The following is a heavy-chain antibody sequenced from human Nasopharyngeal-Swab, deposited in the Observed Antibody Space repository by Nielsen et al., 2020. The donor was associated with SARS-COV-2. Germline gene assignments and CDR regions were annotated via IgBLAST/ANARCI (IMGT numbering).Heavy chain of an antibody. D-gene: IGHD2-2*01. Sequence: WIRQPPGKDLEWIGYIYYSGSTYYNPSLKSRVTISVDTSKNQFSLKLSSVTAADTAVYYCARGFRRYQLLPGWFDPWGQGTLVTVSS. CDR2: IYYSGST. J-gene: IGHJ5*02. V-gene: IGHV4-30-4*01. CDR3: ARGFRRYQLLPGWFDP.